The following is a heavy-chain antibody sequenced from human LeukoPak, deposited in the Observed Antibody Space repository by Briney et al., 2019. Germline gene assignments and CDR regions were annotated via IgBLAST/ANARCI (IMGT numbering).Heavy chain of an antibody. J-gene: IGHJ4*02. Sequence: PGRSLRLSCAASGFTFSSYAMHWVRQAPGKGLEWVAVISYDGSNKYYADSVKGRLTISRDNSKNTLYLQVNSLRAEDTAVYYCARGPDPQSKIFDWLLFFDYWGQGTLVTVSS. CDR2: ISYDGSNK. CDR1: GFTFSSYA. V-gene: IGHV3-30-3*01. D-gene: IGHD3-9*01. CDR3: ARGPDPQSKIFDWLLFFDY.